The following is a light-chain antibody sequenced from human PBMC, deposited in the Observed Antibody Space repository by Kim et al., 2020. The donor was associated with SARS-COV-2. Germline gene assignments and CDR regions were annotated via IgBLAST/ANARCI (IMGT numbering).Light chain of an antibody. Sequence: SYELTQPPSVSVSPLQTASITCSGDKLGDKYACWYQQKPGQSPVLVIYQDSKRPSGIPERFSGSNSGNTATLTISGTQAMDEADYYCQAWDSSTVVFGGGTQLTVL. V-gene: IGLV3-1*01. CDR2: QDS. CDR1: KLGDKY. J-gene: IGLJ2*01. CDR3: QAWDSSTVV.